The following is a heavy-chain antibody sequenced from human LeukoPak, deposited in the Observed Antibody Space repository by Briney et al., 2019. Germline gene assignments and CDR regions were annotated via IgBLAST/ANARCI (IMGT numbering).Heavy chain of an antibody. V-gene: IGHV3-74*01. CDR3: ARGSDIAAAVKIYGSEF. D-gene: IGHD6-13*01. J-gene: IGHJ4*02. Sequence: GGSLRLSCAASGFTFSNFWMHWVRQVPGKGLLWVSRINGDGSSTTYADPVKGRFTISRDNAKNTLYLQMNSLRVEDTAVYYCARGSDIAAAVKIYGSEFWGQGTLVTVSS. CDR1: GFTFSNFW. CDR2: INGDGSST.